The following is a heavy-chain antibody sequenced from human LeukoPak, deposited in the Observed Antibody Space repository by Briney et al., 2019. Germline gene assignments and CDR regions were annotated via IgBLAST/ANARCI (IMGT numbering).Heavy chain of an antibody. CDR1: GFTFSSYS. V-gene: IGHV3-21*01. CDR2: ISSSSSYI. D-gene: IGHD1-26*01. Sequence: KSGGSLRLSCAASGFTFSSYSMSWVRQAPGKGLEWVSSISSSSSYIYYADSVKGRFTISRDNAKNSLYLQMNSLRAEDTAVYYCARDIEYGGFDIWGQGTMVTVSS. J-gene: IGHJ3*02. CDR3: ARDIEYGGFDI.